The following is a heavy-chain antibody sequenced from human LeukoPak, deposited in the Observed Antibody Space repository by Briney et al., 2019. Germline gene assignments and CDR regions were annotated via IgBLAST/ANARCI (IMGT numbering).Heavy chain of an antibody. CDR3: ARDGDRCSSANCYGPGDN. D-gene: IGHD2-2*01. CDR2: INGRSTYT. Sequence: LTLTCEIYGESFSVFYWRWIRQAPGKGLEWLSYINGRSTYTNYADSVKGRFTISRDNAKNSLYLQTNSLRAEDTAVYYCARDGDRCSSANCYGPGDNWGQGTLVTVSS. V-gene: IGHV3-11*05. J-gene: IGHJ4*02. CDR1: GESFSVFY.